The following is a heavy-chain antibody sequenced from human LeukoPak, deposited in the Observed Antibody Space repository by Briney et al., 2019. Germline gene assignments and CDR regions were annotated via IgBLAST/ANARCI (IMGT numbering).Heavy chain of an antibody. J-gene: IGHJ6*03. CDR1: GFTFSSYS. D-gene: IGHD3-10*01. Sequence: GGSLRLSCAASGFTFSSYSMNWVRQAPGKGLEWVSGINWNGGSTGYADSVKGRFTISRDNAKNSLYLQMNSLRAEDTALYYCARALLWFGEKTYYMDVWGKGTTVTVSS. V-gene: IGHV3-20*04. CDR2: INWNGGST. CDR3: ARALLWFGEKTYYMDV.